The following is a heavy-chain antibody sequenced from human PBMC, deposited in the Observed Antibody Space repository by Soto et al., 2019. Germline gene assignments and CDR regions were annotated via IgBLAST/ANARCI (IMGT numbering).Heavy chain of an antibody. CDR1: GFTFDDYT. J-gene: IGHJ6*02. V-gene: IGHV3-43*01. CDR3: AKGGTAMADYYYGMDV. D-gene: IGHD5-18*01. CDR2: ISWDGGST. Sequence: GGSLRLSCAASGFTFDDYTMHWVRQAPGKGLEWVSLISWDGGSTYYADSVKGRFTISRDNSKNSLYLQMNSLGTEDTALYYCAKGGTAMADYYYGMDVWGQGTTVTVYS.